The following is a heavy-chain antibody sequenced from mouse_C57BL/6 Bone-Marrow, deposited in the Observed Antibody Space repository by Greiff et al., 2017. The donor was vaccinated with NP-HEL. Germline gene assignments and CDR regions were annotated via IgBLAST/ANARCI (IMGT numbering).Heavy chain of an antibody. CDR3: ARHGGTTVVEGFDY. Sequence: EVMLVESGGDLVKPGGSLKLSCAASGFTFSSYGMSWVRQTPDKRLEWVATISPGGSYTNYPDNLKGRFTISRDNTKNTLYLQMSSLKSEDTAMYYCARHGGTTVVEGFDYWGQGTLVTVSA. CDR1: GFTFSSYG. D-gene: IGHD1-1*01. V-gene: IGHV5-6*01. CDR2: ISPGGSYT. J-gene: IGHJ3*01.